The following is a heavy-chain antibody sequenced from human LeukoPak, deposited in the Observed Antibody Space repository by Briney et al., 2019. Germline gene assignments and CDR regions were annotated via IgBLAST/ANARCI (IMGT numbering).Heavy chain of an antibody. J-gene: IGHJ6*03. D-gene: IGHD2-2*01. CDR2: IYNSGST. Sequence: SETLSLTCTVSGYSISSGYFWGWIRQPPGKGLEWIGTIYNSGSTYYNASLESRVTISVDTSKNQFSLKLSSVTAADTAVYYCARHVYHIVVVPAASYYYYMDVWGKGTTVTISS. V-gene: IGHV4-38-2*02. CDR1: GYSISSGYF. CDR3: ARHVYHIVVVPAASYYYYMDV.